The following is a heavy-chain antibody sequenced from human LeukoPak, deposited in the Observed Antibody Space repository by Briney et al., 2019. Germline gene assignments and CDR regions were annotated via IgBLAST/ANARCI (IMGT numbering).Heavy chain of an antibody. CDR2: MWFDGSQK. D-gene: IGHD7-27*01. CDR1: GFTFSNYG. J-gene: IGHJ4*02. Sequence: GGSLRLSCAASGFTFSNYGLHWVRQAPGKGLEWLAAMWFDGSQKYYADSVKGRFTISRDNSKSMLYLQMNSLRAEDTAVYYCARDITGDPPPYYFDYWGQGSLVTVSS. V-gene: IGHV3-33*01. CDR3: ARDITGDPPPYYFDY.